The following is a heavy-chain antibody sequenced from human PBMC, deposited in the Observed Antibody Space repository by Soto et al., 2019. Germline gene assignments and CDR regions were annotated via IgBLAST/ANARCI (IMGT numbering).Heavy chain of an antibody. CDR1: GFTFSDYY. D-gene: IGHD3-22*01. V-gene: IGHV3-11*06. CDR3: AREGGDYYDSSGADY. J-gene: IGHJ4*02. CDR2: ISSSSSYT. Sequence: QVQLVESGGGLVKPGGSLRLSCAASGFTFSDYYMSWIRLAPGKGLEWVSYISSSSSYTNYADSVKGRFTISRDNAKSSLYLQMNSLRAEDTAVYYCAREGGDYYDSSGADYWGQGTLVTVSS.